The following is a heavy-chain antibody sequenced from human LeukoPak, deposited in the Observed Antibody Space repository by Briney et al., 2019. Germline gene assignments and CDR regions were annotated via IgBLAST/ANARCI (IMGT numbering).Heavy chain of an antibody. Sequence: GRSLRLSCAASGFTFSSYAMHWVRQAPGKGLEWVAVISYDGSNKYYADSVKGRFTISRDNSKNTLYLQMNSLRAEDTAVYYCARDPVATIPFLDYWGQGTLVTVSS. V-gene: IGHV3-30*04. D-gene: IGHD5-12*01. CDR1: GFTFSSYA. J-gene: IGHJ4*02. CDR2: ISYDGSNK. CDR3: ARDPVATIPFLDY.